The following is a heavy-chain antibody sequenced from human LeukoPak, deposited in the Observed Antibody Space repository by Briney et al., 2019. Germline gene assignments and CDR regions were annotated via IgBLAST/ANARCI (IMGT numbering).Heavy chain of an antibody. CDR3: AKGELGLWFDY. Sequence: PGGSLRLSCAASRFTFSSYGMHWVRQAPGKGREWVALISYDGSNKYYADSVKGRFTISRDNSKNTLYLQMNSLRAEDTVVYYCAKGELGLWFDYWGQGTLVTVSS. CDR2: ISYDGSNK. V-gene: IGHV3-30*18. J-gene: IGHJ4*02. D-gene: IGHD5-18*01. CDR1: RFTFSSYG.